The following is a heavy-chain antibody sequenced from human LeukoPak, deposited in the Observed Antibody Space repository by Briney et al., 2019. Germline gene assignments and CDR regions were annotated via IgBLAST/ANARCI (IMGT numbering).Heavy chain of an antibody. D-gene: IGHD6-19*01. J-gene: IGHJ6*02. Sequence: SETLSLTCAVYGGSFSGYYWSWIRQPPGKGLEWIGEINHSGSTNYNPSLKSRVTISVDTSKNQFSLKLSSVTAADTAVYYCARVWRQWLVQAGGMDVWGQGTTVTVSS. CDR1: GGSFSGYY. CDR2: INHSGST. V-gene: IGHV4-34*01. CDR3: ARVWRQWLVQAGGMDV.